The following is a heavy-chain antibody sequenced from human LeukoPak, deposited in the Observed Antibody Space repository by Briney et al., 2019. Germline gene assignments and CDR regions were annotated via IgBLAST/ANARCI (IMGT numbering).Heavy chain of an antibody. CDR3: ARGYCSSTSCYSTAIDY. CDR1: GFTFNSYS. J-gene: IGHJ4*02. D-gene: IGHD2-2*01. Sequence: GESLTLSCAASGFTFNSYSMHWVRQPPGKGLEYVSAISSNGGSTYYANSVKGRFTISRDNSKNTLYLQMGSLRAEDMAVYYCARGYCSSTSCYSTAIDYRGQGTLVTVSS. V-gene: IGHV3-64*01. CDR2: ISSNGGST.